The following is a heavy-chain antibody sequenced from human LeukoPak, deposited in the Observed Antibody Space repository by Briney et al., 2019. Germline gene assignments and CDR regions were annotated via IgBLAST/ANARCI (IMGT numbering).Heavy chain of an antibody. Sequence: PGGSLRLSCAASGYTFSRYAMSWVRQAPGKGLEWVSAISGSGGSTYYADSVKGRFTISRDNSKNTLYLQMNSLRAEDTAVYYCATHRAAYCSGGSCYGPYYYMDVWGKGTTVTVSS. D-gene: IGHD2-15*01. CDR2: ISGSGGST. V-gene: IGHV3-23*01. CDR3: ATHRAAYCSGGSCYGPYYYMDV. CDR1: GYTFSRYA. J-gene: IGHJ6*03.